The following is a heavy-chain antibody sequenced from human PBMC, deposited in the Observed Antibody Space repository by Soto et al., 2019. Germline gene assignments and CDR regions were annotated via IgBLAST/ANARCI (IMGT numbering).Heavy chain of an antibody. CDR3: AGGAFGGSSANYYGFDV. CDR1: GFTFSDYY. CDR2: SRNKAHSYTT. J-gene: IGHJ6*02. V-gene: IGHV3-72*01. Sequence: EVRLVESGGGLVQPGGSLRLSCAASGFTFSDYYMDWVRQTPGKGLEWVGRSRNKAHSYTTKYAASVQGRFTVSRDGSKNSFYRQMDSLKTDDTAVYYCAGGAFGGSSANYYGFDVWGQGTTVIVSS. D-gene: IGHD2-15*01.